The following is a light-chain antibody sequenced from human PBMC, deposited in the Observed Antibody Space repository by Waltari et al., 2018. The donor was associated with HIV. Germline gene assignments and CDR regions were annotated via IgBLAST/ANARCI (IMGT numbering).Light chain of an antibody. J-gene: IGLJ2*01. Sequence: QSVLTQPPSASGTPGQRVTISCSGSSSNIASNTVNWYQQLPGTAPKLLIYSDNRRPSGVHDRFSGSKSGTSASLAISGLQSEDEADYYCAAWDDSLNGVLFGGGTKLTVL. CDR3: AAWDDSLNGVL. CDR1: SSNIASNT. V-gene: IGLV1-44*01. CDR2: SDN.